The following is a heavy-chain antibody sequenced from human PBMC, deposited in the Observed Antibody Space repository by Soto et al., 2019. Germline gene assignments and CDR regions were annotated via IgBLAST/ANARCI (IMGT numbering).Heavy chain of an antibody. D-gene: IGHD6-19*01. CDR2: FDPEDGET. J-gene: IGHJ4*02. Sequence: ASVKVSCKVSGYTLTELSMHWVRQAPGKGLEWMGGFDPEDGETIYAQKFQGRVTMTEDTSTDTPYMELSSLRSEDTAVYYCACIAVAGNSPKPFDYWGEGTLVTVSS. CDR3: ACIAVAGNSPKPFDY. V-gene: IGHV1-24*01. CDR1: GYTLTELS.